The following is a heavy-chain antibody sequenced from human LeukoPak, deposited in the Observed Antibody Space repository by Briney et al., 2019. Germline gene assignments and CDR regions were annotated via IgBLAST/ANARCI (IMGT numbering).Heavy chain of an antibody. D-gene: IGHD6-13*01. CDR3: AREELAAAGSFDY. CDR2: IYYSGST. Sequence: SQTLSLTCTVSGGSTSSGGYYWSWIRQHPGKGLEWIGYIYYSGSTYYNPSLKSRVTISVDTSKNQFSLKLSSVTAADTAVYYCAREELAAAGSFDYWGQGTLVTVSS. CDR1: GGSTSSGGYY. V-gene: IGHV4-31*03. J-gene: IGHJ4*02.